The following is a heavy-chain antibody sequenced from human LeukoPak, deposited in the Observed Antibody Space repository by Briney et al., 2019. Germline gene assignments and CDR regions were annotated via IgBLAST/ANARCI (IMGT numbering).Heavy chain of an antibody. D-gene: IGHD6-13*01. CDR2: VNNDGSTT. Sequence: GGSLRLSCAASGFTFSSYWMHWVRQAPGKGLVWVSRVNNDGSTTSYADPVRGRFTISRDNTKNTLYLQMNSLRAEDTAVYFCLAAAGTIGWGQGTLVTVSS. CDR3: LAAAGTIG. V-gene: IGHV3-74*01. CDR1: GFTFSSYW. J-gene: IGHJ4*02.